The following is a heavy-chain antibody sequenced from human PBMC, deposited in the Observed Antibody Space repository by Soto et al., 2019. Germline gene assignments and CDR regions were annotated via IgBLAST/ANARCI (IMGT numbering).Heavy chain of an antibody. Sequence: GASVKVSCKASGGTFSSYAIGWVRQAPGQGLEWMGGIIPIFGTANYAQKFQGRVTITADESTSTAYMELSSLRSEDTAVYYCARDSTPPPDIVVVVAAPPFGVGFDPWGQGTLVTVSS. CDR1: GGTFSSYA. CDR2: IIPIFGTA. D-gene: IGHD2-15*01. CDR3: ARDSTPPPDIVVVVAAPPFGVGFDP. J-gene: IGHJ5*02. V-gene: IGHV1-69*13.